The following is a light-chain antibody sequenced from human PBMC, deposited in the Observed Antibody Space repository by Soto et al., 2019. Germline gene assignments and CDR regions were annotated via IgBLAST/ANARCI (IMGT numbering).Light chain of an antibody. CDR3: QQYYSTPLT. CDR1: RSVFYSSNNKNY. Sequence: DIVITQSPYSLAVSLCERATINCRCTRSVFYSSNNKNYLAWYQQKPGQPPKLLIYWASTRESGVPDRFSGSGSGTDFTLTISSLQAEDVAVYYCQQYYSTPLTFGGGTKVDIK. CDR2: WAS. V-gene: IGKV4-1*01. J-gene: IGKJ4*01.